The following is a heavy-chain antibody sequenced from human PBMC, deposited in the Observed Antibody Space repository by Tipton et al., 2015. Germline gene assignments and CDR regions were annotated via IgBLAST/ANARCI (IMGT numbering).Heavy chain of an antibody. Sequence: GLVKPSEILSLTCTVSGGSVISGNYYWSWIRQPPGKGLEWLGYISYTDKAPYNPSPERRLTISLDTSKNQFSLTLNSVIAADTAVYYCARASIIQGYYHDSSRYYLFNSWGQGALVTVSS. CDR2: ISYTDKA. V-gene: IGHV4-61*01. CDR1: GGSVISGNYY. D-gene: IGHD3-22*01. J-gene: IGHJ1*01. CDR3: ARASIIQGYYHDSSRYYLFNS.